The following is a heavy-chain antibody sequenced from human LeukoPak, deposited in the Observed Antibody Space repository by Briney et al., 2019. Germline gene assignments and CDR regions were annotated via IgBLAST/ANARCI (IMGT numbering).Heavy chain of an antibody. D-gene: IGHD6-6*01. V-gene: IGHV1-18*01. CDR1: GYTFTSYG. J-gene: IGHJ5*02. CDR2: ISAYNGNT. Sequence: ASVTVSCTSSGYTFTSYGISWVRQAPGQGLEWMGWISAYNGNTNYAQKLQGRVTMTTDTSTSTAYMELRSLRSDDTAVYYCASSRAPPSPFDPWGQGTLVTVSS. CDR3: ASSRAPPSPFDP.